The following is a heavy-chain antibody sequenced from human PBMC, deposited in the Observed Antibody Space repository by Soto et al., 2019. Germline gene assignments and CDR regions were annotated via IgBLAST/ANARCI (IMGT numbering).Heavy chain of an antibody. J-gene: IGHJ4*02. CDR3: AREDSIIIPAVSDF. V-gene: IGHV3-21*01. CDR1: GFAFNNYG. CDR2: ISKSDYT. Sequence: GGSLRLSCTVSGFAFNNYGINWVRQAPGKGLEWVSSISKSDYTYYSDSVKGRFAISRDNAKSSVSLQMNTLKVEDTAVYYCAREDSIIIPAVSDFWGQGTLVTVSS. D-gene: IGHD2-2*01.